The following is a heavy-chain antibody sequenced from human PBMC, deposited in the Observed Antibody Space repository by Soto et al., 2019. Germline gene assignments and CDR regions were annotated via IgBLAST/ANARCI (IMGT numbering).Heavy chain of an antibody. D-gene: IGHD6-13*01. CDR2: IYYSGST. V-gene: IGHV4-59*01. J-gene: IGHJ4*02. Sequence: SETLSLTCTVSGGSISSYYWSWIRQPPGKGLEWIGYIYYSGSTNYNPSLKSRVNISVDTSKNQFSLKMTSVTVADTAVYYCATSYGNAWYTFWGQGTLVTVSS. CDR3: ATSYGNAWYTF. CDR1: GGSISSYY.